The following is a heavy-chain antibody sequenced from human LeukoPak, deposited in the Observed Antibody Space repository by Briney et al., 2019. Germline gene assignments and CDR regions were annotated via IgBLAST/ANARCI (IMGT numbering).Heavy chain of an antibody. CDR2: IYYSGST. D-gene: IGHD4-23*01. J-gene: IGHJ4*02. V-gene: IGHV4-59*01. Sequence: PSETLSLTCTVSGGSISSYYWSWIRQPLGKGLEWIGYIYYSGSTNYNPSLKSRVTISVDTSKNQFSLKLSSVTAADTAVYYCARGGTVVTPFDYWGQGTLVTVSS. CDR3: ARGGTVVTPFDY. CDR1: GGSISSYY.